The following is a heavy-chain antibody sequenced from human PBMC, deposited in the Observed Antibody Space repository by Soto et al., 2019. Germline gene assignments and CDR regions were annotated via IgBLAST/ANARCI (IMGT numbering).Heavy chain of an antibody. D-gene: IGHD3-22*01. CDR3: RKVAESGYYTVDR. CDR1: GLTLSTSS. CDR2: IRRHTSVT. V-gene: IGHV3-48*01. Sequence: EVQLVESGGMLVQPGGSLRLSCAASGLTLSTSSMNWVRQAPGKGLEWISYIRRHTSVTAYADSVKGRFTIARDMAKNSLYLQMDSLRAEGTAVYYCRKVAESGYYTVDRWGQGALVTVSS. J-gene: IGHJ5*02.